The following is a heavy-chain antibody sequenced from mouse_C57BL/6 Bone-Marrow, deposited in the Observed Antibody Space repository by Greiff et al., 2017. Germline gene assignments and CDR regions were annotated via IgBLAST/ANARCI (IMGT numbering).Heavy chain of an antibody. CDR3: ARYRDYYGSSNWYFDV. J-gene: IGHJ1*03. D-gene: IGHD1-1*01. Sequence: EVQLQQSGPELVKPGASVKIPCKASGYTFTDYNMDWVKQSHGKSLEWIGDINPNNGGTIYNQKFKGKATLTVDKSSSTAYMELRSLTSEDTAVYYCARYRDYYGSSNWYFDVWGTGTTVTVSS. V-gene: IGHV1-18*01. CDR2: INPNNGGT. CDR1: GYTFTDYN.